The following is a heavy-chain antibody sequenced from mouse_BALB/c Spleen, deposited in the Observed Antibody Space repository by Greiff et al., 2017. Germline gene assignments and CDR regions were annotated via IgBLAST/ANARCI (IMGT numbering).Heavy chain of an antibody. CDR1: GYTFTSYV. V-gene: IGHV1-14*01. D-gene: IGHD1-1*02. Sequence: VQLQQSGPELVKPGASVKMSCKASGYTFTSYVMHWVKQKPGQGLEWIGYINPYNDGTKYNEKFKGKATLTSDKSSSTAYMELSSLTSEDSAVYYCERYGGPRAMDYWGQGTSVTVSS. CDR3: ERYGGPRAMDY. J-gene: IGHJ4*01. CDR2: INPYNDGT.